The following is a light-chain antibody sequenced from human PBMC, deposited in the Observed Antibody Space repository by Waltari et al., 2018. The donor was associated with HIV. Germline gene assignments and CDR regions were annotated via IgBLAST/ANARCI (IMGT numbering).Light chain of an antibody. CDR2: DAS. Sequence: EIVLTQSLATLSLSPGHTAPLSCRASQSISSYLAWYQQKPGQAPRLLIYDASHRATGIPARFSGSGSGTDFTLTIGPLEPEDFAVYYCQQRDKWPPSYTFGQGTRVEI. CDR1: QSISSY. V-gene: IGKV3-11*01. J-gene: IGKJ2*01. CDR3: QQRDKWPPSYT.